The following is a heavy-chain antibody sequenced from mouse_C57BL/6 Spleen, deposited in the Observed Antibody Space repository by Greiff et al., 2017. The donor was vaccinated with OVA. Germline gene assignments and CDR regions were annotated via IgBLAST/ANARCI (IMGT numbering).Heavy chain of an antibody. V-gene: IGHV1-69*01. CDR3: ARVITTVVGSHWYFDV. J-gene: IGHJ1*03. CDR2: IDPSDSYT. CDR1: GYTFTSYW. Sequence: QVQLQQPGAELVMPGASVKLSCKASGYTFTSYWMHWLKQRPGQGLEWIGEIDPSDSYTNYNQKFKGKSTLTVDKSSSTAYMQLSSLTSEDSAVYYCARVITTVVGSHWYFDVWGTGTTVTVSS. D-gene: IGHD1-1*01.